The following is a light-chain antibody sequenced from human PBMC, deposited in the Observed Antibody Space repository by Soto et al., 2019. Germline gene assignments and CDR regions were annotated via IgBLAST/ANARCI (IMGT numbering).Light chain of an antibody. J-gene: IGKJ1*01. CDR1: QGISSY. CDR2: AAS. CDR3: QQYYSYPRT. Sequence: AIRMTQSPSSFSASTGDRVTITCRASQGISSYLAWYQQKPGKAPKLLIYAASTLQSGVPSRFSDSGSGTDFTLTISCLQSEDFATDYCQQYYSYPRTFGQGTKVEIK. V-gene: IGKV1-8*01.